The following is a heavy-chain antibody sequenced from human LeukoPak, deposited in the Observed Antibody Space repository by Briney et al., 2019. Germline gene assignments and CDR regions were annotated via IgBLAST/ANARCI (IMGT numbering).Heavy chain of an antibody. J-gene: IGHJ4*02. Sequence: WGSLRLSCAASGFTFSTYWMSGVGQAPGKGLEWVASIKQDGSEKTYVDSVKDRFTISRDNAKNSLYLQMDSLRAEDTAVYYCARGPTYSQAFDYWGQGTLVTVSS. CDR3: ARGPTYSQAFDY. CDR2: IKQDGSEK. D-gene: IGHD1-26*01. V-gene: IGHV3-7*01. CDR1: GFTFSTYW.